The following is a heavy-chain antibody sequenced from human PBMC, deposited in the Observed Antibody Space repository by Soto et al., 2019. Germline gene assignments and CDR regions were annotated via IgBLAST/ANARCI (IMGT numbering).Heavy chain of an antibody. CDR1: GGMFSSYA. J-gene: IGHJ5*02. D-gene: IGHD3-10*01. Sequence: QVQLVQSGAEVKKPGSSVMVSCKASGGMFSSYAVSWVRQAPGQGLEWMGGIIPLVGTASYAQKFQGRVTITADASTSTAYMELSSLSSEDTAVYYCARDRIGRFGGHSGWFDPWGQGTLVTVSS. CDR2: IIPLVGTA. CDR3: ARDRIGRFGGHSGWFDP. V-gene: IGHV1-69*01.